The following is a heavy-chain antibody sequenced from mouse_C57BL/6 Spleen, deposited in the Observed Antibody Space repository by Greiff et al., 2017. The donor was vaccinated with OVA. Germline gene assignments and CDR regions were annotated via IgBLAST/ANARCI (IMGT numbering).Heavy chain of an antibody. Sequence: EVKLVESGGGLVKPGGSLKLSCAASGFTFSSYTMSWVRQTPEKRLEWVATISGGGGNTYYPDSVKGRVTISRDNAKNTLYLQMSSLRSEDTALYYCARHGEGYAMDYWGQGTSVTVSS. CDR2: ISGGGGNT. CDR1: GFTFSSYT. J-gene: IGHJ4*01. V-gene: IGHV5-9*01. CDR3: ARHGEGYAMDY.